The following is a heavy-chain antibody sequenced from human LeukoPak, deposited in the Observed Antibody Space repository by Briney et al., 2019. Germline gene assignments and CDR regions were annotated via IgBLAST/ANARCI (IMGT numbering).Heavy chain of an antibody. CDR2: ISAYNGNT. CDR3: ARARTTVVTRDY. Sequence: ASVKVSCKASDYTFTSYGISWVRQAPGQGLEWMGWISAYNGNTNYAQKLQGRVTMTTDTSTSTAYMELRSLRSDDTAVYYCARARTTVVTRDYWGQGTLVTVSS. J-gene: IGHJ4*02. D-gene: IGHD4-23*01. V-gene: IGHV1-18*01. CDR1: DYTFTSYG.